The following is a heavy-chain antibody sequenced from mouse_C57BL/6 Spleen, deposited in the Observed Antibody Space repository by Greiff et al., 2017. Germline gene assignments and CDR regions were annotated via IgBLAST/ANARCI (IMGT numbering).Heavy chain of an antibody. CDR1: GYAFSSSW. CDR3: ARGYGYDEVFDY. D-gene: IGHD2-2*01. J-gene: IGHJ2*01. Sequence: VKLMESGPELVKPGASVKISCKASGYAFSSSWMNWVKQRPGTGLEWIGRIYPGDGDTNYTGKFKGKATLTADKSSSTAYMQLSSLTSEDSAVYFCARGYGYDEVFDYWGQGTTLTVSS. V-gene: IGHV1-82*01. CDR2: IYPGDGDT.